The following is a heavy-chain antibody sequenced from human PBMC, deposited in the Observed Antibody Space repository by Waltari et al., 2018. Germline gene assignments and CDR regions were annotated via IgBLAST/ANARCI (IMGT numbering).Heavy chain of an antibody. J-gene: IGHJ5*02. D-gene: IGHD2-21*02. Sequence: QLQLQESGPRLVKPAETLSLTCTVSGDSVSSGPYFWAWIRQPPGKGLEWLGSMFYSGTTYHNSFRKSRGTISVDTSKTQVSLQLKSVTAADTSVYFCARDRSVTINSFDPWGRGTLVTVSS. V-gene: IGHV4-39*07. CDR3: ARDRSVTINSFDP. CDR1: GDSVSSGPYF. CDR2: MFYSGTT.